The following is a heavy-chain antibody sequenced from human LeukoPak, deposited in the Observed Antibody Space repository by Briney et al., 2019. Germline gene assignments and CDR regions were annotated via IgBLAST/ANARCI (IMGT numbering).Heavy chain of an antibody. CDR1: GFTFSSYW. CDR2: INSDGSST. Sequence: GGSLRLSCAASGFTFSSYWMHWVRQAPGKGLVWVSRINSDGSSTSYADSVKGRFTISRDNAKNTLYLQMNSLRAEVTALYYCAKGDYSSGWSGDYWGQGTLVTVSS. CDR3: AKGDYSSGWSGDY. D-gene: IGHD6-19*01. V-gene: IGHV3-74*01. J-gene: IGHJ4*02.